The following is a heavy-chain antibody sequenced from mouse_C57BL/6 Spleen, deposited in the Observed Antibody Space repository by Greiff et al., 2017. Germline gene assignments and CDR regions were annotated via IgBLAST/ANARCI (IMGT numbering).Heavy chain of an antibody. CDR1: GYAFSSYW. V-gene: IGHV1-80*01. J-gene: IGHJ4*01. CDR3: ARVDTTVVGAMDY. Sequence: QVQLKQSGAELVKPGASVKISCKASGYAFSSYWMNWVKQRPGKGLEWIGQIYPGDGDTNYNGKFKGKATLTADKSSSTAYMQLSSLTSEDSAVYFCARVDTTVVGAMDYWGQGTSVTVSS. CDR2: IYPGDGDT. D-gene: IGHD1-1*01.